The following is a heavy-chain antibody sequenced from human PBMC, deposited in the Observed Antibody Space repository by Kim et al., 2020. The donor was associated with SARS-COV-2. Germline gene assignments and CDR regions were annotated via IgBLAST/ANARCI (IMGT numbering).Heavy chain of an antibody. V-gene: IGHV4-59*01. CDR3: ARVSGYSSGWYPY. Sequence: NPSLKSRVTISVDTSKNQFPLKLSSVTAADTAVYYCARVSGYSSGWYPYWGQGTLVTVSS. J-gene: IGHJ4*02. D-gene: IGHD6-19*01.